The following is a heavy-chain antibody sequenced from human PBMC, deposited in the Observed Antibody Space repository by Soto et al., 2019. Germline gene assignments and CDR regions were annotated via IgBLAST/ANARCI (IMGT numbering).Heavy chain of an antibody. CDR2: IPSRGRP. Sequence: QVQLRESGPGLVKPSQTLSLTCSVSGASVAGGSYYWSWLRQPPGKGLEWIGYIPSRGRPFYNPSLMSRGTISADTSKNQLSLQLTSVTAADTAVYYCARDLYSGYDFALWGQGTLVTVSS. CDR3: ARDLYSGYDFAL. D-gene: IGHD5-12*01. V-gene: IGHV4-30-4*01. J-gene: IGHJ5*02. CDR1: GASVAGGSYY.